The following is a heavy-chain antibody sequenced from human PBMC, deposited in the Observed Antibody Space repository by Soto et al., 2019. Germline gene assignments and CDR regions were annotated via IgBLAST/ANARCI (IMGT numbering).Heavy chain of an antibody. J-gene: IGHJ4*02. D-gene: IGHD4-4*01. CDR2: IIPMFGTP. Sequence: SVKVSCKASGVTFNRQDMRWVRQAPGQGLEWMGGIIPMFGTPHYAEKFQDRVTITADESTGTAYLELSSLTSEDTAVYYCATSEGRDDYSFDYWGQGTVVTVSS. CDR1: GVTFNRQD. V-gene: IGHV1-69*13. CDR3: ATSEGRDDYSFDY.